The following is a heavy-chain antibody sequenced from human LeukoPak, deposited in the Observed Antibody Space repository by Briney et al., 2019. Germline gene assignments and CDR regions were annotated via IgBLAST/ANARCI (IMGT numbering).Heavy chain of an antibody. V-gene: IGHV4-59*01. CDR1: GGSISSYY. CDR2: IYYSGST. D-gene: IGHD1-20*01. J-gene: IGHJ6*02. Sequence: SETLSLTCAVSGGSISSYYWSWIRQPPGKGLEWIGYIYYSGSTNYNPSLKSRVTISVDTSKNQFSLKLSSVTAADTAVYYCARAVTGTEMGHYYYGMDVWGQGTTVTVSS. CDR3: ARAVTGTEMGHYYYGMDV.